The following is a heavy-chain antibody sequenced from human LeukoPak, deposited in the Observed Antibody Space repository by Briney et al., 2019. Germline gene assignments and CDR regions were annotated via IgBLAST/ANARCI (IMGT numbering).Heavy chain of an antibody. V-gene: IGHV4-31*03. CDR1: GGSISSGGYY. J-gene: IGHJ4*01. CDR3: ARVIFGVVIDY. CDR2: IYYSGST. Sequence: PSETLSLTCTVSGGSISSGGYYWSWIRQHPGKGLEWIGYIYYSGSTYYNPSLKSRITISVDTSKNQFSLKLSSVTAADTAVYYCARVIFGVVIDYLGQGTLVTVSS. D-gene: IGHD3-3*01.